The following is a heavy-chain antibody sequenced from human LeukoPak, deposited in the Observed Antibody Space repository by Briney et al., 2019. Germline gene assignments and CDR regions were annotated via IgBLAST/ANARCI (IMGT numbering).Heavy chain of an antibody. D-gene: IGHD6-19*01. CDR3: ARHSSGSGWYDYFDY. V-gene: IGHV4-39*01. CDR2: IYYSGST. CDR1: GGSISSSSYY. Sequence: SETLSLTCTVSGGSISSSSYYWGWIRQPPGKGLEWIGSIYYSGSTYYNPSLKSRVTISVDTSKNQFSLKLSSVTAADTAVYYCARHSSGSGWYDYFDYWGQGTLVTVSS. J-gene: IGHJ4*02.